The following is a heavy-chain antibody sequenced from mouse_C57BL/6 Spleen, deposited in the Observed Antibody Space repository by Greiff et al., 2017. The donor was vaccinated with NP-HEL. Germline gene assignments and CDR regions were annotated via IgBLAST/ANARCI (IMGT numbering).Heavy chain of an antibody. CDR1: GYTFTSYW. CDR2: IDPSDSYT. CDR3: AGANWDWYFDV. V-gene: IGHV1-59*01. D-gene: IGHD4-1*01. Sequence: VQLHQPGAELVRPGTSVKLSCKASGYTFTSYWMHWVKQRPGQGLEWIGVIDPSDSYTNYNQKFKGKATLTVDTSSSTAYMQLSSLTSEDSAVYYCAGANWDWYFDVWGTGTTVTVSS. J-gene: IGHJ1*03.